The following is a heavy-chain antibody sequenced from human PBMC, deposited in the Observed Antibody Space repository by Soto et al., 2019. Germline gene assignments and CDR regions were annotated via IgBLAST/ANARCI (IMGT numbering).Heavy chain of an antibody. CDR1: GFTFSTYW. CDR2: IKQDGSER. D-gene: IGHD1-1*01. CDR3: ATDSGTSDY. Sequence: HPGGSLRLSCAASGFTFSTYWMSWVRQAPGKGLEWVANIKQDGSERYYVDSVKGRFTISRDNAKNSLYLQMNSLRGEDTGVYYCATDSGTSDYWGQGTLVTVSS. V-gene: IGHV3-7*01. J-gene: IGHJ4*02.